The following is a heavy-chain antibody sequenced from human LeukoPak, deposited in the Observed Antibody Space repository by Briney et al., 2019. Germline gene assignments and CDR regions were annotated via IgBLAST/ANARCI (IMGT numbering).Heavy chain of an antibody. V-gene: IGHV4-59*01. J-gene: IGHJ4*02. D-gene: IGHD5-18*01. CDR1: GGSISGYY. Sequence: SETLSLTCTGSGGSISGYYWSWLRQPPGKGREWIGYIYYTGTTYYNHSLKSRVTISVDTSKNQFSLNLSSVTAADTAVYYCARVDTAMVIVDYWGQGTLVTVSS. CDR3: ARVDTAMVIVDY. CDR2: IYYTGTT.